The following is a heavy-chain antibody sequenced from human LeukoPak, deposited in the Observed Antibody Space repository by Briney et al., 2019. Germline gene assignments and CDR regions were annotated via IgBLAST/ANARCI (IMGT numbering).Heavy chain of an antibody. D-gene: IGHD2-15*01. Sequence: ASVNLSCKASGYTFTGYYMHWVRQAPGQGLEWMGWINPNSGGTNSAQKFQGRITMTRDTSISTAYMELSRLRSDDTAVYYCARDHCSDNDCYEDYYYGMDVWGQGTTVTVSS. J-gene: IGHJ6*02. V-gene: IGHV1-2*02. CDR3: ARDHCSDNDCYEDYYYGMDV. CDR1: GYTFTGYY. CDR2: INPNSGGT.